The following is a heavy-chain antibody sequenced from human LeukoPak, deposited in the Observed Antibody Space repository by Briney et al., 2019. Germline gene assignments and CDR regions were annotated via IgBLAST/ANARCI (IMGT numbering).Heavy chain of an antibody. CDR1: GGTFSSYA. J-gene: IGHJ3*02. D-gene: IGHD6-19*01. V-gene: IGHV1-69*13. Sequence: ASVKVSCKASGGTFSSYAISWVRQAPGQGLEWMGGIIPIFGAANYAQKFQGRVTITADESTSTAYMELSSLRSEDTAVYYCAREKAVAGHDAFDIWGQGTMVTVSS. CDR3: AREKAVAGHDAFDI. CDR2: IIPIFGAA.